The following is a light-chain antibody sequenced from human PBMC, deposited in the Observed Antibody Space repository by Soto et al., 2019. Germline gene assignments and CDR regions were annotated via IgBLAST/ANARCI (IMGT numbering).Light chain of an antibody. Sequence: AIQLTQSPSSLSASVGDRITITCRASQDISNDLGWFQQKPGKAPKLLIYAASILQTGVPSRFSGSGSGSAFSLTITSLQPEDFATYYCLQDYSSPITFGQGTKVDIK. CDR2: AAS. CDR1: QDISND. J-gene: IGKJ1*01. CDR3: LQDYSSPIT. V-gene: IGKV1-6*02.